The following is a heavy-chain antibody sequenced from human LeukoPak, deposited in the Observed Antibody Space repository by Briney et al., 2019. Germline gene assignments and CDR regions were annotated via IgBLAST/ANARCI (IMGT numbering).Heavy chain of an antibody. CDR1: GFTVSSNY. V-gene: IGHV3-66*02. CDR2: IYSGGST. J-gene: IGHJ4*02. CDR3: AIRGRYYDFWSGIVDY. Sequence: GGSLRLSCAASGFTVSSNYMSWVRQAPGKGLEWVSVIYSGGSTYYADPVKGRFTISRDNSKNTLYLQMNSLRAEDTAVYYCAIRGRYYDFWSGIVDYWGQGTLVTVSS. D-gene: IGHD3-3*01.